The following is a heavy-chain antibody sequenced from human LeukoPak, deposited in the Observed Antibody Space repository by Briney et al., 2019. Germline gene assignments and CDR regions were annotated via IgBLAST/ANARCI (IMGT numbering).Heavy chain of an antibody. V-gene: IGHV3-23*01. D-gene: IGHD3-22*01. J-gene: IGHJ4*02. Sequence: GGSLRLSCAASGFTFSSSAMSWVRQVPGKGLEWVSGISASGGSTYYADSVRGRFTISRDNSKNTLYVQMNSLRDEDTAVYYCASNFDVRGYYPQYWGQGTLVTVSS. CDR2: ISASGGST. CDR1: GFTFSSSA. CDR3: ASNFDVRGYYPQY.